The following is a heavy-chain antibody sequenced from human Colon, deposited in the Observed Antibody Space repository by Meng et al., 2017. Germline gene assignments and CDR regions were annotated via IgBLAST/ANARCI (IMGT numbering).Heavy chain of an antibody. Sequence: VHVVQSGAEVKEPGASVKVSCKASEYTFTSYDINWVRQATGQGLEWMGWMNPNSGNTGYAQKFQGRVTMTRNTAISTAYMELSRLRSEDTAVYYCARVEVGITSGDYWGPGTLVTVSS. CDR2: MNPNSGNT. J-gene: IGHJ4*02. CDR3: ARVEVGITSGDY. CDR1: EYTFTSYD. V-gene: IGHV1-8*01. D-gene: IGHD1-26*01.